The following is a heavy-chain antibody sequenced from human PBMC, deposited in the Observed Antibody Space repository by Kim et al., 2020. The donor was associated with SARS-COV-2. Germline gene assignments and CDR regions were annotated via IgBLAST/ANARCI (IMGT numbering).Heavy chain of an antibody. J-gene: IGHJ4*02. Sequence: GGSLRLSCLASGFRFSDYSMSWVRQAPGKGLEWVAHIREDGTWTAYMDSVKGRFTMSRNNAKNSLDLQMNGLRAEDTAVYYCVRDEGHIINYRFDYWGQGTLVTVSS. CDR3: VRDEGHIINYRFDY. CDR2: IREDGTWT. D-gene: IGHD4-4*01. CDR1: GFRFSDYS. V-gene: IGHV3-7*01.